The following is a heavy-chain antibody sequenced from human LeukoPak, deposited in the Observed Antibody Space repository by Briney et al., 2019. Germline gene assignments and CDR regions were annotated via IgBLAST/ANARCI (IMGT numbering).Heavy chain of an antibody. Sequence: GGSLRLSCAASGFTFSSYWMNWVRQAPGKWLEWVATINHDGNEKYYLDCVKGRFAIYRDSAKKSLSLQMTSLRVEDTAVYYCARPREGYRSYFGHWGQGTLVTVSS. D-gene: IGHD5-24*01. J-gene: IGHJ4*02. CDR3: ARPREGYRSYFGH. V-gene: IGHV3-7*04. CDR1: GFTFSSYW. CDR2: INHDGNEK.